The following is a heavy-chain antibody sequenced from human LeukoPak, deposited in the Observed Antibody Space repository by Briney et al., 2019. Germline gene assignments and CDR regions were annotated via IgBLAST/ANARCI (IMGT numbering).Heavy chain of an antibody. CDR1: GFTFSTYA. V-gene: IGHV3-23*01. J-gene: IGHJ4*02. CDR2: ISGSGGTT. CDR3: AKSCCSTSSCYDGFDC. Sequence: GRSLRLSCAASGFTFSTYAMSWVRQAPGKGLEWVSGISGSGGTTYYADSVKGRFTISRDNSKNTLYLQMNSLRAEDTAVYYCAKSCCSTSSCYDGFDCWGQGTLVTVSS. D-gene: IGHD2-2*01.